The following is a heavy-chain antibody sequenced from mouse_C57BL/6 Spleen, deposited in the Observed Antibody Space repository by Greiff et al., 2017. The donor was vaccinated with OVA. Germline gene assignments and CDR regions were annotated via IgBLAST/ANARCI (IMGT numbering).Heavy chain of an antibody. CDR2: INPNNGGT. V-gene: IGHV1-26*01. D-gene: IGHD1-2*01. Sequence: VQLQQSGPELVKPGASVKISCKASGYTFTDYYMNWVKQSHGKSLEWIGDINPNNGGTSYNQKFKGKATLTVDKSSSTAYMELRSLTSEDSAVYYCARSIIFDDAWFAYWGQGTLVTVSA. CDR1: GYTFTDYY. CDR3: ARSIIFDDAWFAY. J-gene: IGHJ3*01.